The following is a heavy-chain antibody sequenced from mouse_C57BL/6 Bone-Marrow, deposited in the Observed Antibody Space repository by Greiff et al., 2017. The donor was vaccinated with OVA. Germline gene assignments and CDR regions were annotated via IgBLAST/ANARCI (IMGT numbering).Heavy chain of an antibody. CDR1: GYTFTSYW. D-gene: IGHD1-1*01. J-gene: IGHJ2*01. Sequence: QVQLQQPGAELVKPGASVKLSCKASGYTFTSYWMQWVKQRPGQGLEWIGEIDPSDSYTNYNQKFKGKATLTVDTSSSTAYMQLSSLTSEDSAVYYCSRGAGSSDWGQGTTLTVSS. V-gene: IGHV1-50*01. CDR3: SRGAGSSD. CDR2: IDPSDSYT.